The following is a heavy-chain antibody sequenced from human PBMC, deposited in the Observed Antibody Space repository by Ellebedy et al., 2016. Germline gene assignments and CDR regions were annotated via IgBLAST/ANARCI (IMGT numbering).Heavy chain of an antibody. J-gene: IGHJ4*02. Sequence: GGSLRLXXAASGFTFSDNGMHWVRQAQGTGLEWLAAISYDGSNEWYAESVKGRFTISRDNSKNTLYGQMKSLRTDDTAVYYCARGAYSGYELAFWGLGTLVTVSS. CDR2: ISYDGSNE. CDR3: ARGAYSGYELAF. D-gene: IGHD5-12*01. V-gene: IGHV3-30*03. CDR1: GFTFSDNG.